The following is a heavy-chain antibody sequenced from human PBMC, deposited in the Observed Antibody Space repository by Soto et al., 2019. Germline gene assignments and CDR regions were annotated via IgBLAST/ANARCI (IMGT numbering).Heavy chain of an antibody. CDR3: AHTNYDILTGYYPRIYFHH. CDR2: IYWDDNK. D-gene: IGHD3-9*01. J-gene: IGHJ1*01. Sequence: QITLKESGPTLVKPTQTLTLTCTFSGFSLSTSGVGVGWIRQPPEKALEWLALIYWDDNKRYSPSLKSRLTTTKDTSKSQVVLTLTNMDPVDTGTYYCAHTNYDILTGYYPRIYFHHWGQGTLVTVSS. V-gene: IGHV2-5*02. CDR1: GFSLSTSGVG.